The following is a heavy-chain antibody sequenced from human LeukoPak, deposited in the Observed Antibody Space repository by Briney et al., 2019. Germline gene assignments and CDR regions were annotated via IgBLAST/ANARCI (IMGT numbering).Heavy chain of an antibody. Sequence: ASVKVSCKASGYTFTSYGISWVRQAPGQGLEWMGWISAYNGNTNHAQKLQGRVTMTTDTSTSTAYMELRSLRSDDTAVYYCARSVVGFGELLLSYFDYWGQGTLVTVSS. D-gene: IGHD3-10*01. CDR2: ISAYNGNT. J-gene: IGHJ4*02. CDR3: ARSVVGFGELLLSYFDY. CDR1: GYTFTSYG. V-gene: IGHV1-18*01.